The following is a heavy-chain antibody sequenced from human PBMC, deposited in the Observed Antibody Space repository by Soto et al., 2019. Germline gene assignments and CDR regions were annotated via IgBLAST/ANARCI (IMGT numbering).Heavy chain of an antibody. CDR2: INHSGST. Sequence: QVQLQQWGAGLLKPSETLSLTCAVYGWSFSGYYWSWIRQPPGKGLEWIGEINHSGSTNYNPSLKSRVTISVDTSKNQFSLKLSSLTAAYTAVYYCATAYGGNVFAYWGHGTLVTVSS. J-gene: IGHJ4*01. V-gene: IGHV4-34*01. CDR1: GWSFSGYY. CDR3: ATAYGGNVFAY. D-gene: IGHD4-17*01.